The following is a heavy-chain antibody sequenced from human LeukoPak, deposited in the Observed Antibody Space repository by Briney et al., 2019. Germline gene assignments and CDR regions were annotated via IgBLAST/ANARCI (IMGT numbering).Heavy chain of an antibody. Sequence: GGSLRLSCAASGFTFSRYEMNCVRQAPGKGLECVSYISSSGSTIYYADSVKGRFTISRDNDKHSLYLAMNSLRAEDTAVYYCAGGPVLLWFGELTKVDYWGQGTLVTVSS. D-gene: IGHD3-10*01. CDR2: ISSSGSTI. J-gene: IGHJ4*02. CDR3: AGGPVLLWFGELTKVDY. V-gene: IGHV3-48*03. CDR1: GFTFSRYE.